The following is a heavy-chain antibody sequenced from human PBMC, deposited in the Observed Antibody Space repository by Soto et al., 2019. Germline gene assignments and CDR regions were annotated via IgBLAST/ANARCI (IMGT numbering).Heavy chain of an antibody. Sequence: SETLSLTCAVSGVSISSYYWIWIRQPPGKGLEWIGYVYNSGSTNYNPSLKSRVTISVDTSKNQFSLKLSSVTAADTAVYYCARDRIGYFDYWGQGILVTVSP. J-gene: IGHJ4*02. CDR3: ARDRIGYFDY. V-gene: IGHV4-59*01. CDR2: VYNSGST. CDR1: GVSISSYY.